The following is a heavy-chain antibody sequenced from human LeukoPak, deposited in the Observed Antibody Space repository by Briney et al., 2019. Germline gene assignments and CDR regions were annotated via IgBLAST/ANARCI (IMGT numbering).Heavy chain of an antibody. V-gene: IGHV3-23*01. CDR2: ISGSGGST. D-gene: IGHD3-10*01. J-gene: IGHJ4*02. CDR3: ARSGSGSYFLDY. Sequence: PGRSLRLSCAASGFTFSSYTMSWVRQAPGRGLEWVSAISGSGGSTYYADSVKGRFTISRDNFKHTLYLQMNSLRAEDTAVYYCARSGSGSYFLDYWGQGTLVTVSS. CDR1: GFTFSSYT.